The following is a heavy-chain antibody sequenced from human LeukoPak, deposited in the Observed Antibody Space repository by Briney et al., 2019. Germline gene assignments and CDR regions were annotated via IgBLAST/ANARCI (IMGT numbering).Heavy chain of an antibody. Sequence: GVSLRRSCAASGFTFDDYGMSWLRQAPGKGLEWVSGINWNGGSTGYADSVKGRFTISRDNAKNSLYLQMNSLRAEDTALYYCARVRYGSGSYYNYYYYYMDVWGKGTTVTVSS. CDR2: INWNGGST. J-gene: IGHJ6*03. D-gene: IGHD3-10*01. CDR3: ARVRYGSGSYYNYYYYYMDV. CDR1: GFTFDDYG. V-gene: IGHV3-20*04.